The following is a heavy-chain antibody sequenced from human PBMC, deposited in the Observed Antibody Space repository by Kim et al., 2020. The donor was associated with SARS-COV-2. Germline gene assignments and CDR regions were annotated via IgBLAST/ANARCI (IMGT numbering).Heavy chain of an antibody. V-gene: IGHV4-39*01. Sequence: PSLKSRVTISGDTSKNQFSLKLSSVTAADTAVYYCARIIYVWGSYRWFDPWGQGTLVTVSS. J-gene: IGHJ5*02. CDR3: ARIIYVWGSYRWFDP. D-gene: IGHD3-16*01.